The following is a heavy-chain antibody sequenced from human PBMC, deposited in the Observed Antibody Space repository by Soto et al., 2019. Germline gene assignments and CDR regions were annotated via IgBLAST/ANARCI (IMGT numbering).Heavy chain of an antibody. V-gene: IGHV4-30-4*08. J-gene: IGHJ4*02. CDR2: IYYSGST. CDR1: GGSISSGGYY. Sequence: TSETLSLTCTVSGGSISSGGYYWSWIRQPPGKGLEWIGYIYYSGSTYYNPSLKSRVTISVDTSKNQFSLKLSSVTAADTAVYYCARANYDFWSGYYSLSYFDYWGQGTLVTVSS. CDR3: ARANYDFWSGYYSLSYFDY. D-gene: IGHD3-3*01.